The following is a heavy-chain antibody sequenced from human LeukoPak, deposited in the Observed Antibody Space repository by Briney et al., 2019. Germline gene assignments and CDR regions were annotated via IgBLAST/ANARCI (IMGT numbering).Heavy chain of an antibody. V-gene: IGHV3-30*01. CDR1: GFTFSSYA. Sequence: GGSLRLSCAAFGFTFSSYAMHWVRQAPGKGLEWVAVISYDGSNKYYAVSVKGRFTISRDNSKNTLYLQMNSLKAEDTAVYYCARVEDGYNIDYWGQGTLVTVSS. J-gene: IGHJ4*02. CDR2: ISYDGSNK. D-gene: IGHD5-24*01. CDR3: ARVEDGYNIDY.